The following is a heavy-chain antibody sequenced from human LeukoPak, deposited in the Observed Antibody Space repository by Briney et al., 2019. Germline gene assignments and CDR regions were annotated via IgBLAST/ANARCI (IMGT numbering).Heavy chain of an antibody. V-gene: IGHV1-18*01. CDR2: ISAYNGNT. CDR3: ARETVGYCSSTSCFAGHWFDP. D-gene: IGHD2-2*01. J-gene: IGHJ5*02. CDR1: GYTFTSYG. Sequence: ASVKVSCKASGYTFTSYGISWVRQAPGQGLEWMGWISAYNGNTNYAQKLQGRVTMTTDTSTSTAYMELRSLRSDDTAVYYCARETVGYCSSTSCFAGHWFDPWGQGTLVTVSS.